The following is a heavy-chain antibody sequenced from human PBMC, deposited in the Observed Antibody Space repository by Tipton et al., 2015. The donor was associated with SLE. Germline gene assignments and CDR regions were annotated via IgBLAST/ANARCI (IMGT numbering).Heavy chain of an antibody. CDR3: ASGSDFLWSY. CDR1: GGSFSGYY. D-gene: IGHD2/OR15-2a*01. CDR2: INHSGST. V-gene: IGHV4-34*01. J-gene: IGHJ4*02. Sequence: TLSLTCTVYGGSFSGYYWSWIRQSPGKGLEWIGDINHSGSTNYNPSLKSRVTISVDTSKNQFSLRLSSVTAADTAVYYCASGSDFLWSYWGQGTLVTVSS.